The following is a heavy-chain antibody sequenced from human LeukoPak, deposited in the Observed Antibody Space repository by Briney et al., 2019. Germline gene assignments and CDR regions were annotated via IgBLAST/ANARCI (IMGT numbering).Heavy chain of an antibody. J-gene: IGHJ4*02. V-gene: IGHV3-20*04. Sequence: PGGSLRLSCAASGFTFSSYAMSWVRQAPGKGLEWVSGINRNGGSTGYADSVKGRFTISRDNAKSSLYLQMNSLRAEDTAVYYCAKLSGYYYGSGSYDTNDYWGQGTLATVSS. D-gene: IGHD3-10*01. CDR3: AKLSGYYYGSGSYDTNDY. CDR1: GFTFSSYA. CDR2: INRNGGST.